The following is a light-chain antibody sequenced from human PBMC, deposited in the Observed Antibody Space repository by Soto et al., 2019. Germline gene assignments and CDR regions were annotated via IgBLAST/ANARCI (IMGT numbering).Light chain of an antibody. J-gene: IGKJ3*01. CDR1: QSIRTN. V-gene: IGKV3-15*01. CDR2: GAS. Sequence: EIVLTQSPATLSVSAGGTVTLSCRASQSIRTNVAWYQQIPGQAPRLLVYGASTRATGVPARFSGSGSGIEVTLTISSLQSADSAFYYCQQYFNWPLTWTFGPGTKVQIK. CDR3: QQYFNWPLTWT.